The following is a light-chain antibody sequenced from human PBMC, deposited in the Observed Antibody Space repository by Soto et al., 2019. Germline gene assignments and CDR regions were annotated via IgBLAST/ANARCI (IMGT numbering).Light chain of an antibody. CDR3: QQYYGYRRVT. Sequence: DIQMTQSPSTLSASVGDRVTITCRASQSISSWLAWYQQKPGKAPNLLIYDASSLESGVPSRFSGSGSGTAFSLTISSLQPDDVATYYCQQYYGYRRVTFGGGTKVEIK. V-gene: IGKV1-5*01. CDR1: QSISSW. J-gene: IGKJ4*01. CDR2: DAS.